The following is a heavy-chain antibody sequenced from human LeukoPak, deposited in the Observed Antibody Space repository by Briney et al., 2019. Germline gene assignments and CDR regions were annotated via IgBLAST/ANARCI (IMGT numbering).Heavy chain of an antibody. CDR1: GFTVSNNY. CDR2: IYSGGNT. V-gene: IGHV3-66*01. Sequence: GGSLRLSCAASGFTVSNNYMSWVRQAPGKGLEWVSVIYSGGNTYYADSVKGRFTISRDDSKNTLYLQMNSLRADDTAVYYCAKDPWGSSWFWGQGTLVIVSS. J-gene: IGHJ4*02. CDR3: AKDPWGSSWF. D-gene: IGHD6-13*01.